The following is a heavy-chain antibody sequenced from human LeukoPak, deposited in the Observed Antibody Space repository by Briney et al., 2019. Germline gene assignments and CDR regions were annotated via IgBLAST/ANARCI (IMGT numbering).Heavy chain of an antibody. CDR1: RFTFSNYG. J-gene: IGHJ3*02. CDR3: ARQDYERGGMAFDI. V-gene: IGHV3-33*01. Sequence: PGRSLRLSCAASRFTFSNYGMHWVRQAPGKGLEWVAVIWYDGSNKYYADSVKGRFTISRDNSKNTLYLQMNSLRAEDTAVYYCARQDYERGGMAFDIWGQGTMVTVSS. CDR2: IWYDGSNK. D-gene: IGHD2-15*01.